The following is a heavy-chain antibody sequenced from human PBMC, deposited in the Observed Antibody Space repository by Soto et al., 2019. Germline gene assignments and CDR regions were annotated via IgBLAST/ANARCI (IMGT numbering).Heavy chain of an antibody. V-gene: IGHV1-8*01. CDR2: MNPNSGNT. Sequence: GASVKVSCKASGYTFTSYDITWVRQATGQGLEWMGWMNPNSGNTGYAQKFQGRVTMTRNTSISTAYMELSSLRSEDTAVYYCARAGELRYFDWLALANSYYYGMDVWGQGTTVTVSS. D-gene: IGHD3-9*01. CDR1: GYTFTSYD. CDR3: ARAGELRYFDWLALANSYYYGMDV. J-gene: IGHJ6*02.